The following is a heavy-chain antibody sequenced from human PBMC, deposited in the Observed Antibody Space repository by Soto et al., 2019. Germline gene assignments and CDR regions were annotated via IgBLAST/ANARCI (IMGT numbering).Heavy chain of an antibody. CDR2: IYSGGST. J-gene: IGHJ4*02. D-gene: IGHD3-10*01. Sequence: EVQLVESGGGLIQTGGSLRLSCAVSGFTVSSNYMSWVRQAPGKGLEWVSVIYSGGSTYYADSVKGRFTISRDNSKSTLYLQMNSLRAEDTAAYYCARHITMDPLLVYWGQGTLVTVSS. CDR3: ARHITMDPLLVY. V-gene: IGHV3-53*01. CDR1: GFTVSSNY.